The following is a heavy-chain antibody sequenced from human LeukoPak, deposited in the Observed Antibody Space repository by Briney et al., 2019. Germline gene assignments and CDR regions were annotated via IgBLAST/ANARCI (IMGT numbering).Heavy chain of an antibody. J-gene: IGHJ4*02. CDR3: ASDQVRAAAGQGDY. Sequence: ASVKVSCKASGYTFTGYYMHWVRQAPGQGLEWMGWINPNSGGTNYAQKFQGRVTMTRDTSISTAYMELSRLRSDDTAVYYCASDQVRAAAGQGDYWGQGTLVTVSS. CDR1: GYTFTGYY. V-gene: IGHV1-2*02. D-gene: IGHD6-13*01. CDR2: INPNSGGT.